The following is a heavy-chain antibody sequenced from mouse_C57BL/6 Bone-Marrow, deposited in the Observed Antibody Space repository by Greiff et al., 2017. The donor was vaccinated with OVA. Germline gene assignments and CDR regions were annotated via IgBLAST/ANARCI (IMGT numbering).Heavy chain of an antibody. CDR1: GFSFNTYA. D-gene: IGHD1-1*01. CDR2: IRSKSNNYAT. CDR3: VRSFIATDLHWYFDV. Sequence: EVQGVESGGGLVQPKGSLKLSCAASGFSFNTYAMNWVRQAPGKVLEWVARIRSKSNNYATYYADSVKDRFTISRDDSESMLYLQMNNLKTEDTAMYYCVRSFIATDLHWYFDVWGTGTTVTVSS. V-gene: IGHV10-1*01. J-gene: IGHJ1*03.